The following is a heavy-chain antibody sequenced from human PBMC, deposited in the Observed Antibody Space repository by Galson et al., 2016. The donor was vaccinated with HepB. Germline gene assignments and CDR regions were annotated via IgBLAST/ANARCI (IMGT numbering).Heavy chain of an antibody. D-gene: IGHD2-2*01. CDR3: AREVRKNGMDV. CDR1: GFTFSNYD. V-gene: IGHV3-13*01. J-gene: IGHJ6*02. Sequence: SLRLSCAASGFTFSNYDMHWVRQVTGKGLEWVSAIGSTGDTYYLDSVKGRFTISRENAKNSFYPQMNSLRAGDTAVYYCAREVRKNGMDVWGQGTTVTVSS. CDR2: IGSTGDT.